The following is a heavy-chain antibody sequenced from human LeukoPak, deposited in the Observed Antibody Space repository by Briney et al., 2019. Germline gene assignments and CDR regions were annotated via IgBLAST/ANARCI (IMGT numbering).Heavy chain of an antibody. D-gene: IGHD6-13*01. CDR1: GGTFSSYA. CDR2: ISAYNGNT. Sequence: ASVKVSCKASGGTFSSYAISWVRQAPGQGLEWMGWISAYNGNTNYAQKLQGRVTMTTDTSTSTAYMGLRSLRSDDTAVYYCARDHYSSSWYGNWFDPWGQGTLVTVSS. V-gene: IGHV1-18*01. CDR3: ARDHYSSSWYGNWFDP. J-gene: IGHJ5*02.